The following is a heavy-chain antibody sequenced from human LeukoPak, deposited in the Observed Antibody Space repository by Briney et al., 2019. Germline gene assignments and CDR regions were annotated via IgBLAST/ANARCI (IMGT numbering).Heavy chain of an antibody. CDR2: MRYDGNSR. J-gene: IGHJ4*02. CDR1: VFTFRIYD. CDR3: ASGGDSGYFDY. Sequence: GGSLRLSCEASVFTFRIYDMYCVRQSPGRGREWVAIMRYDGNSRYYADSVKGRFTISRDNSKNTVYLQMDSLRAEDTAVYYRASGGDSGYFDYWGQGTLVTVSS. D-gene: IGHD4-23*01. V-gene: IGHV3-33*07.